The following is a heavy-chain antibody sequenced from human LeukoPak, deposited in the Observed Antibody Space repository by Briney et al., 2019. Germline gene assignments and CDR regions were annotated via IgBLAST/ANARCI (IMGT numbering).Heavy chain of an antibody. J-gene: IGHJ5*02. CDR2: ISSSSSYI. CDR1: GFTFSSYA. V-gene: IGHV3-21*01. CDR3: AREPIAAAGTRFDP. D-gene: IGHD6-13*01. Sequence: GGSLRLSCAASGFTFSSYAMSWVRQAPGKGLEWVSSISSSSSYIYYADSVKGRFTISRDNAKNSLYLQMNSLRAEDTAVYYCAREPIAAAGTRFDPWGQGTLVTVSS.